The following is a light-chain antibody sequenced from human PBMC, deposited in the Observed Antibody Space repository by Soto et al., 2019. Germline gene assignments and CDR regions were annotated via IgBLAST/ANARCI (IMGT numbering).Light chain of an antibody. CDR2: DAS. CDR3: QQRSNWPST. V-gene: IGKV3-11*01. J-gene: IGKJ4*01. Sequence: PGERATLSCRASQSVSSYLAWYQQKPGQAPRLLIYDASNGATGIPARFSGSGSGTDFTLTISSLEPEDFAVYYCQQRSNWPSTFGGGTKVEIK. CDR1: QSVSSY.